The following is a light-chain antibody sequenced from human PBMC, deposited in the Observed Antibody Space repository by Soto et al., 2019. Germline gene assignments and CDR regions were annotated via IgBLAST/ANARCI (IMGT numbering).Light chain of an antibody. J-gene: IGKJ5*01. V-gene: IGKV3-11*01. CDR2: DAS. Sequence: DIVLTQSPATLSLYPGERATLSCRASQRIGDYLAWYQQRPGQAPRLLIYDASNRAAGTPARFSGSGSGSDYTLTISSLQPDDFAVYYCQQRYVWPITFGQGTRLDIK. CDR3: QQRYVWPIT. CDR1: QRIGDY.